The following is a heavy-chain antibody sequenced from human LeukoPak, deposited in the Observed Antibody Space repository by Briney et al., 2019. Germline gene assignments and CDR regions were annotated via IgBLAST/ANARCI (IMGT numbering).Heavy chain of an antibody. CDR1: GFTVSSNY. CDR2: IYSAGAT. J-gene: IGHJ4*02. CDR3: ASGGLGARKYYSDPFHY. D-gene: IGHD3-10*01. Sequence: GGSLRLSCAASGFTVSSNYMSWVRQAPGKGLEWVSIIYSAGATYYADSVRGRFTISRDSSKITVSLHMNSLRAEDTAIYYCASGGLGARKYYSDPFHYWGKGTLVTVSS. V-gene: IGHV3-53*01.